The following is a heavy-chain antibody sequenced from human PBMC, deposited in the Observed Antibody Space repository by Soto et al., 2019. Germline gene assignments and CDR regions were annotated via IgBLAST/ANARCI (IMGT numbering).Heavy chain of an antibody. CDR1: GGSFSGYY. J-gene: IGHJ4*02. D-gene: IGHD6-19*01. CDR2: INHSGST. V-gene: IGHV4-34*01. CDR3: ARVSIAVAGTFDY. Sequence: SETLSLTCAVYGGSFSGYYWSWIRQPPGKGLEWIGEINHSGSTNYNPSLKSRVTISVDTSKNQFSLKLSSVTAADTAVYYCARVSIAVAGTFDYWGQGTLVTVSS.